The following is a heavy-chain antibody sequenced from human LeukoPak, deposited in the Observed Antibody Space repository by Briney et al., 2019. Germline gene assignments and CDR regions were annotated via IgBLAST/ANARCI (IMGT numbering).Heavy chain of an antibody. CDR1: GGSIRSNY. CDR3: ARYIPRAAFNSGAFDI. D-gene: IGHD5-24*01. V-gene: IGHV4-59*01. J-gene: IGHJ3*02. CDR2: IYYSGTP. Sequence: SETPSLTCTVSGGSIRSNYWSWIRQPPGKGLEWIGYIYYSGTPNYSPSLKSRVSISVDTSKNQFSLELSSVTAADTAVYYCARYIPRAAFNSGAFDIWGQGTMVAVSS.